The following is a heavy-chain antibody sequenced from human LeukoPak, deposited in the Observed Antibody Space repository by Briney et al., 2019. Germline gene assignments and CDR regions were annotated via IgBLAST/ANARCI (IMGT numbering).Heavy chain of an antibody. V-gene: IGHV3-53*01. CDR3: ARSRRVNLDV. Sequence: GGSLRLSCTVSGFTVSSNSMSWVRQAPGKGLEWVSFIYSDNTHYSDSVKGRFTISRDNSKNTLYLQMNSLRAEDTAVYYCARSRRVNLDVWGKGTTVTISS. D-gene: IGHD1-7*01. J-gene: IGHJ6*04. CDR1: GFTVSSNS. CDR2: IYSDNT.